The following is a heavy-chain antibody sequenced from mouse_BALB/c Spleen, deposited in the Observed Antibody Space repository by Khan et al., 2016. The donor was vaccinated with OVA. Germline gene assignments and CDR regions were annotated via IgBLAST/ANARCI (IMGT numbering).Heavy chain of an antibody. CDR1: GYTFTSYC. J-gene: IGHJ3*01. D-gene: IGHD1-1*01. V-gene: IGHV1-7*01. Sequence: QVQLQQSGAELAKPGASVKMSCKASGYTFTSYCMHWVKQRPGQGLEWIGYINPSTGYSEYNQKFNDKATLTADKSSSTAYMQLSSLTSDDSAVYYCAKHGRSSAWFAYWGQGTLVTVSA. CDR2: INPSTGYS. CDR3: AKHGRSSAWFAY.